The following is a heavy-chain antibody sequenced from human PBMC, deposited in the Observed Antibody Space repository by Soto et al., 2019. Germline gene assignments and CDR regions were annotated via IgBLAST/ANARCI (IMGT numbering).Heavy chain of an antibody. CDR1: GDSVSSNSAA. Sequence: SQTHSLTCAISGDSVSSNSAAWNWIRQSPSRGLEWLGRTYYKSKWYNDYAVSVKSRITINPDTSKNQFSLQLNSVTPEDTAVYYCARGLRIDRGGFWFDPWGQGTLVTVSS. CDR2: TYYKSKWYN. V-gene: IGHV6-1*01. CDR3: ARGLRIDRGGFWFDP. J-gene: IGHJ5*02. D-gene: IGHD3-16*01.